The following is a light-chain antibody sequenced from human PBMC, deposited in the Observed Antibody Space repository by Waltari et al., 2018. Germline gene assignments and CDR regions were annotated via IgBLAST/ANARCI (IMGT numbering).Light chain of an antibody. Sequence: QTVVTQEPSLSVSPGGTVTLTCALTSGSVSTTSYATWYQPTPGQPPRTLVYKGSSRSSGVPDRFCGSVLGNTAALTITGAQADDESNDYCSLYMGSGIWVFGGGTKLTVL. CDR2: KGS. V-gene: IGLV8-61*01. J-gene: IGLJ3*02. CDR1: SGSVSTTSY. CDR3: SLYMGSGIWV.